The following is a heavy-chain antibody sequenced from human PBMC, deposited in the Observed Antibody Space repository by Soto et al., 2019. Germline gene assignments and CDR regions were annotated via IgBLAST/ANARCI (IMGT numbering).Heavy chain of an antibody. CDR3: ASPTPCSSTSCHTSYYYYGMDV. Sequence: PGESLKISCRGSGYDFNTNWFGWVRQLPGRGLEWVVIMYPGDSDTRYNPSLQGHVTLSVDVTVSTAYLQWRSLETSDTAMYYCASPTPCSSTSCHTSYYYYGMDVWGQGTTVTVSS. CDR1: GYDFNTNW. J-gene: IGHJ6*02. D-gene: IGHD2-2*02. V-gene: IGHV5-51*01. CDR2: MYPGDSDT.